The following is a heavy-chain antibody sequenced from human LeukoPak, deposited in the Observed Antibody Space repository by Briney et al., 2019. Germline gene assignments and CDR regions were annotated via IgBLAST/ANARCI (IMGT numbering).Heavy chain of an antibody. V-gene: IGHV4-61*02. CDR3: ARVSRERHPHPSRPFDY. J-gene: IGHJ4*02. D-gene: IGHD1-26*01. CDR1: GGSISSGSYY. Sequence: PSETLSLTCTVSGGSISSGSYYWSWIRQPAGKGLEWIGRIYTSGSTNYNPSLKSRVTISVDTSKNQFSLKLSSVTAADTAVYYCARVSRERHPHPSRPFDYWGQGTLVTVSS. CDR2: IYTSGST.